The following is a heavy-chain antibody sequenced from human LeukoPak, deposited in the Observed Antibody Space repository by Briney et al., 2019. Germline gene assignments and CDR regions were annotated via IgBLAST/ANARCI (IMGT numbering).Heavy chain of an antibody. D-gene: IGHD3-22*01. CDR1: GYTFTSYA. CDR3: ARDRYYNSSGYYSYYFDY. J-gene: IGHJ4*02. CDR2: INAGNGNT. Sequence: ASVKVSCKASGYTFTSYAMHWVRQAPGQRLEWMGWINAGNGNTKYSQEFQGRVTITRDTSASTAYMELSSLRSEDMAVYYCARDRYYNSSGYYSYYFDYWGQGTLVTVSS. V-gene: IGHV1-3*03.